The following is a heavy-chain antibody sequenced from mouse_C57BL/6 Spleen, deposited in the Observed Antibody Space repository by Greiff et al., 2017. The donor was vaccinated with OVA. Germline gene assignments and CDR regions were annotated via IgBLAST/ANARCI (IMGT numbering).Heavy chain of an antibody. Sequence: QVQLQQPGAELVKPGASVKLSCKASGYTFTSYWMQWVNQRPGQGLEWIGEIDPSDSYTNYNQKFKGKATLTVDTSSSTAYMQLSSLTSEDSAVYYCARTRGIFDYWGQGTTLTVSS. CDR3: ARTRGIFDY. CDR1: GYTFTSYW. V-gene: IGHV1-50*01. CDR2: IDPSDSYT. J-gene: IGHJ2*01.